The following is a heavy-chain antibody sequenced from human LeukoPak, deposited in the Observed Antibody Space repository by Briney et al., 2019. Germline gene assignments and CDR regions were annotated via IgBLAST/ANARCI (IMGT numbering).Heavy chain of an antibody. CDR1: GDSISSSSSY. J-gene: IGHJ6*03. CDR2: IYYSGNT. CDR3: ARDKGGRFGEDYVDYYYMDV. Sequence: PSETLSLTCTVSGDSISSSSSYWGWIRQPPGKGLEWIGSIYYSGNTYYNTSLKSRVTISVDTSKTHFSLNLTSVTAADTAVYYCARDKGGRFGEDYVDYYYMDVWGKGTTVTVSS. V-gene: IGHV4-39*02. D-gene: IGHD4-17*01.